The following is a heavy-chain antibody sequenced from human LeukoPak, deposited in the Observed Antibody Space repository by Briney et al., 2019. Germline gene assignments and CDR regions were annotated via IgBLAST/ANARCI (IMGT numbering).Heavy chain of an antibody. Sequence: SETLSLTCTVSGGSISSGDYYWSWIRQPPWKGLEWIGYIYYSGSTYYNPSLKSRVTISVDTSKNQFSLKLSSVTAADTAVYYCARTEDSSGFDYWGQGTLVTVSS. D-gene: IGHD3-22*01. CDR1: GGSISSGDYY. CDR3: ARTEDSSGFDY. J-gene: IGHJ4*02. CDR2: IYYSGST. V-gene: IGHV4-30-4*08.